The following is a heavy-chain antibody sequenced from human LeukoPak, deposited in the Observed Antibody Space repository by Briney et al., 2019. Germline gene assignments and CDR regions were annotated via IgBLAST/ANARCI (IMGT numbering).Heavy chain of an antibody. CDR2: IYYSGST. D-gene: IGHD3-3*01. Sequence: TSETLSLTCTVSGGSISSYYWSRIRQPPGKGLEWIGYIYYSGSTNYNPSLKSRVTISVDTSKNQFSLKLSSVTAADTAVYYCARHAYDFWSTGTNWFDPWGQGTLVTVSS. V-gene: IGHV4-59*08. CDR1: GGSISSYY. CDR3: ARHAYDFWSTGTNWFDP. J-gene: IGHJ5*02.